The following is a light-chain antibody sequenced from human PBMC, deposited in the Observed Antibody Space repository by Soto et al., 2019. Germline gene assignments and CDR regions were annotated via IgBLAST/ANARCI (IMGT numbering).Light chain of an antibody. J-gene: IGKJ4*01. CDR2: AAS. V-gene: IGKV3-15*01. CDR1: QTVSTN. CDR3: QHYDNWPPLT. Sequence: ELVLTQSPATLSVSLGERATLSCRASQTVSTNVAWYQQRSGQAPRLLIYAASTRATGVPARFSGRGSGTDFTLTISSLQSEDSAFYYCQHYDNWPPLTFGGGTKVEI.